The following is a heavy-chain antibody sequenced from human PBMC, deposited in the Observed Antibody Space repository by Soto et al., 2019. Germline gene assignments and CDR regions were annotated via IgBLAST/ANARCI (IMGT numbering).Heavy chain of an antibody. CDR2: INHSGST. Sequence: QVQLQQWGAGLLKPSETLSLTCAVYGGSFSGYYWSWIRQPPGKGLEWIGEINHSGSTNYNPSLKSRVTISVDTSKNQFPLKLSSVTAADTAVYYCARGYYYGSGKSLLDYWGQGTLVTVSS. D-gene: IGHD3-10*01. V-gene: IGHV4-34*01. CDR3: ARGYYYGSGKSLLDY. J-gene: IGHJ4*02. CDR1: GGSFSGYY.